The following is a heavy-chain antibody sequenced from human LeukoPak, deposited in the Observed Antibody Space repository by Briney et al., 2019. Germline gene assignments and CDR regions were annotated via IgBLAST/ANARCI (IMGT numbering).Heavy chain of an antibody. J-gene: IGHJ4*02. CDR2: ITGTGENT. D-gene: IGHD3-10*01. CDR1: VFTFRSNS. CDR3: AKIGGYFDY. Sequence: GGSLRLSCASSVFTFRSNSMSWVRQAPGKGLEWVPAITGTGENTYYPAFVKGRFTISRNNYNKTLYLQMNSLRAEDTAVYYCAKIGGYFDYWGQGTLVTVSS. V-gene: IGHV3-23*01.